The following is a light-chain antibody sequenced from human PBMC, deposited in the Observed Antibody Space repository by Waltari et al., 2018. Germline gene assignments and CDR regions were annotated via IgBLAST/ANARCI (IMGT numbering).Light chain of an antibody. CDR2: EVI. J-gene: IGLJ3*02. V-gene: IGLV2-14*01. CDR3: TSFTSSATWV. CDR1: SSDIGAYKH. Sequence: QSALTQPASVSGSPGQSITISCTGTSSDIGAYKHVSWYQQHPGKAPKLMIYEVINRPAGVSNRFSCSKSGNTASLTISGLQADDESHYYCTSFTSSATWVFGGGTKVTVL.